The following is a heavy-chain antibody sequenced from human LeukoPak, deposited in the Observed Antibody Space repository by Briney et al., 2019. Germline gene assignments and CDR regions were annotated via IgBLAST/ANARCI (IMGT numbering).Heavy chain of an antibody. CDR3: ARKTDRLGAVGRDRYFDL. J-gene: IGHJ2*01. V-gene: IGHV3-48*03. D-gene: IGHD6-13*01. CDR1: GFTFSGYE. Sequence: PGGSLRLSCTASGFTFSGYEMTWVRQAPGKGLEWMSYISVNGGAMHYADSVRGRFTTPRDDAKNSLYLHMNSLRVEDTAIYYCARKTDRLGAVGRDRYFDLWGRGTLITVSS. CDR2: ISVNGGAM.